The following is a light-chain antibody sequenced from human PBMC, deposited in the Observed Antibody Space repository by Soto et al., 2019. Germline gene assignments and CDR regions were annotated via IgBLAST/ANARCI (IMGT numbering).Light chain of an antibody. V-gene: IGKV3-20*01. CDR2: DAS. J-gene: IGKJ5*01. CDR1: QSVSSSY. Sequence: EIVLTQSPGTLSLSPGERATLSCRASQSVSSSYLGWYQQKPGQAPRLLIYDASKRASGIPDRSSGSGSGTDFTLTISRLEPEDFAVYYCQKYGSSITFGQGTRLEIK. CDR3: QKYGSSIT.